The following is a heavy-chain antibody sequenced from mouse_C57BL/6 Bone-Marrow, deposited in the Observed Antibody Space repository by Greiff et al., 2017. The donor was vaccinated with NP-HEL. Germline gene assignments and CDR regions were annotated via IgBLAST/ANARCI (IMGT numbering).Heavy chain of an antibody. CDR2: IWSGGST. D-gene: IGHD2-3*01. CDR3: AKDGYYPYAMDY. J-gene: IGHJ4*01. Sequence: QVQLQQSGPGLVQPSQSLSITCTVSGFSLTSYGVHWVRQSPGKGLEWLGVIWSGGSTDYNAAFISRLSISKDNSKSQVFFKMNSLQADVTAIYYCAKDGYYPYAMDYWGQGTSVTVSS. V-gene: IGHV2-2*01. CDR1: GFSLTSYG.